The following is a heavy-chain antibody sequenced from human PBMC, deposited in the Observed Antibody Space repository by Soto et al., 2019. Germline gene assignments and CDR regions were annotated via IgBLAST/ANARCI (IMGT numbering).Heavy chain of an antibody. CDR1: GFTFSSYS. J-gene: IGHJ4*02. Sequence: EVQLVESGGGLVQPGGSLRLSCAASGFTFSSYSMNWVRQAPGKGLEWVSYISSSSSTIYYADSVKGRFTISRDNAKNSLYLQMNSLRDEDTAVYYCARDLRGWLDTRPRGYYFDYWGQGTLVTVSS. CDR3: ARDLRGWLDTRPRGYYFDY. CDR2: ISSSSSTI. V-gene: IGHV3-48*02. D-gene: IGHD3-10*01.